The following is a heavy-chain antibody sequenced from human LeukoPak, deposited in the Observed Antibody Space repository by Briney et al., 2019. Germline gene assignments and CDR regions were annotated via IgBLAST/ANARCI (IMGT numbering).Heavy chain of an antibody. Sequence: KSSETLSLTCAVSGGSISSSNWWSWVRQPPGEGLEWIGDSYHSGSTNYNPSLKSRVTISVDKSKNQFSLKLSSVTAADTAVYYCASGRNSSSWYPYNWFDPWGQGTLVTVSS. CDR3: ASGRNSSSWYPYNWFDP. CDR1: GGSISSSNW. CDR2: SYHSGST. J-gene: IGHJ5*02. D-gene: IGHD6-13*01. V-gene: IGHV4-4*02.